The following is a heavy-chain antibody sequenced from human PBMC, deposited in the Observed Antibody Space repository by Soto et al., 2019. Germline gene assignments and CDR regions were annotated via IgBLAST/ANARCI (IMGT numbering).Heavy chain of an antibody. J-gene: IGHJ4*02. D-gene: IGHD1-26*01. CDR2: ISGSGGST. CDR1: GFTFSSYA. V-gene: IGHV3-23*01. Sequence: EVQLLESGGGLVQPGGSLRLSGAASGFTFSSYAMRWVRQAPVKGLEWVSAISGSGGSTYYADSVKGRFTISRDKSKNTLYLQMNSLRAEDTAVYYCARRGSGSYYDYWGQGTLVTVSS. CDR3: ARRGSGSYYDY.